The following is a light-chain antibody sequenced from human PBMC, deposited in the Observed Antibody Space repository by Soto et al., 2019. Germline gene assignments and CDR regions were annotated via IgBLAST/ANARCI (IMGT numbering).Light chain of an antibody. CDR1: QSVSSSY. J-gene: IGKJ1*01. CDR3: QQYGSSPPT. V-gene: IGKV3-20*01. Sequence: EIVLTKSPGTLTLSPGERATLSCRASQSVSSSYLAWYQQKPGQAPRLLIYGASTRATGIPARFSGSGSGTDFTLTISRLEPEDFAVYYCQQYGSSPPTFGQGTKVDIK. CDR2: GAS.